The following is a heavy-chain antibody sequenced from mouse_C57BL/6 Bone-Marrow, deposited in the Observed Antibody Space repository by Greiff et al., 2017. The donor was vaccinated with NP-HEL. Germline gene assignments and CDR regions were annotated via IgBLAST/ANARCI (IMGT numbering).Heavy chain of an antibody. D-gene: IGHD2-4*01. V-gene: IGHV2-3*01. CDR1: GFSLTSYG. J-gene: IGHJ3*01. CDR3: ANVYYDYDGAWFAY. CDR2: IWGDGST. Sequence: VKLQESGPGLVAPSQSLSITCTVSGFSLTSYGVSWVRQPPGKGLEWLGVIWGDGSTNYHSALISRLSIRKDNSKSQVFLKLNSLQTDDTATYYCANVYYDYDGAWFAYWGQGTLVTVSA.